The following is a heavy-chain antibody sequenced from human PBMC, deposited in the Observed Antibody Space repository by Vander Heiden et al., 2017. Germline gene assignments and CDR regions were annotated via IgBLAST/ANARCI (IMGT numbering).Heavy chain of an antibody. CDR3: VRTTTVTTTDFDY. J-gene: IGHJ4*02. CDR2: IRSKGYGGAT. D-gene: IGHD4-17*01. CDR1: GFSVVDYA. Sequence: EVQLVESGGGLVKPGRSLRLSCTASGFSVVDYAMSWFRQAPGKGPEWVGFIRSKGYGGATEYAASVKDRFTISRDDSRSIAYLQMNNLKTEDTAVYYCVRTTTVTTTDFDYWGQGTLVTVSP. V-gene: IGHV3-49*05.